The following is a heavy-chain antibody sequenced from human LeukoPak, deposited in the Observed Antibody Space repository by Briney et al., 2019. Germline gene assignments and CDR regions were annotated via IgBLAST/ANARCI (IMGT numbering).Heavy chain of an antibody. CDR1: GGSISISNW. V-gene: IGHV4-4*02. Sequence: SETLSLTCALSGGSISISNWWSWVRQPPGKGLEWIGEIFHSGSTNYNPSLKSRVTISVDKSKNQFSLNLSSVTAADTAVYYSASDTAGTNYWGQGTLVTVSS. CDR2: IFHSGST. D-gene: IGHD6-19*01. J-gene: IGHJ4*02. CDR3: ASDTAGTNY.